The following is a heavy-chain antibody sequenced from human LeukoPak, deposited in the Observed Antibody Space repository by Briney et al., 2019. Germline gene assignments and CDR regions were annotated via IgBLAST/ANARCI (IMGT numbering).Heavy chain of an antibody. V-gene: IGHV1-2*02. CDR3: ARGAMGRYYYYYYMDV. D-gene: IGHD5-18*01. CDR1: GYTFTGYY. Sequence: GASVKVSCKASGYTFTGYYMNWVRQAPGQGLEWMGWINPNSGGTNYAQKFQGRVTMTRDTSISTAYMELSRLRSDDTAVYYCARGAMGRYYYYYYMDVWGKGTTVTVSS. CDR2: INPNSGGT. J-gene: IGHJ6*03.